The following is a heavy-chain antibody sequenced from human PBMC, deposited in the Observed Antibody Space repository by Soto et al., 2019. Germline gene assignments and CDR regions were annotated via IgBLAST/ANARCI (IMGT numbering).Heavy chain of an antibody. J-gene: IGHJ4*02. Sequence: GGSLRLSCAASGFTFSSYAMSWVRQAPGKGLEWVSAISGSSGNTYYADSVKGRFTISRDNSKNTLYLQMNSLRAEDTAVYYCARIDNTDYDSLWGQGTLVTVSS. CDR2: ISGSSGNT. CDR1: GFTFSSYA. CDR3: ARIDNTDYDSL. D-gene: IGHD5-12*01. V-gene: IGHV3-23*01.